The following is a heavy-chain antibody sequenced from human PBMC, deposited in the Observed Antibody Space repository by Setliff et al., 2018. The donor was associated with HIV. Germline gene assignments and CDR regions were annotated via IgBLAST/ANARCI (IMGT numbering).Heavy chain of an antibody. D-gene: IGHD3-16*01. CDR2: IYYNGLT. V-gene: IGHV4-59*01. J-gene: IGHJ5*02. CDR3: ARALVWGVTTHWFDP. CDR1: GDSISSYY. Sequence: SETLSLTCTVSGDSISSYYWSWIRQPPGKGLEWIGHIYYNGLTNYNPSPKSRVTISVDTSKNHLSARLSSVTATETAVYYCARALVWGVTTHWFDPWGQGTLVTVSS.